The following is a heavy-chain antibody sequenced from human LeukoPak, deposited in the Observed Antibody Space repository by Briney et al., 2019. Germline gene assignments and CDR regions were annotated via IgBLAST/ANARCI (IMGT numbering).Heavy chain of an antibody. CDR1: GFTFSSYS. CDR3: AGGSRQLWYDDAFDI. J-gene: IGHJ3*02. CDR2: ISSSSSYI. D-gene: IGHD5-18*01. Sequence: GGSLRLSCAASGFTFSSYSMNWVRQAPGKGLEWVSSISSSSSYIYYADSVKGRFTISRDNAKNSLYLQMNSLRAEDTAVYYCAGGSRQLWYDDAFDIWGQGTMVTVSS. V-gene: IGHV3-21*01.